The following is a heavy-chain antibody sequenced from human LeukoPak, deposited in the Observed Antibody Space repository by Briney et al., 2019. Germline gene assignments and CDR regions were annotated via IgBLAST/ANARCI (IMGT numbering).Heavy chain of an antibody. J-gene: IGHJ4*02. CDR1: GGSIGNSRT. Sequence: SETLSLTCTVTGGSIGNSRTWGCVRQPTEKGLEWIANIHDDGRTASNPSLRSRLTISQDTSKNQFSLKVSSVTAADTAFYYCARVLTAAGLDFWGQGTLVTVSS. D-gene: IGHD6-25*01. V-gene: IGHV4-39*07. CDR2: IHDDGRT. CDR3: ARVLTAAGLDF.